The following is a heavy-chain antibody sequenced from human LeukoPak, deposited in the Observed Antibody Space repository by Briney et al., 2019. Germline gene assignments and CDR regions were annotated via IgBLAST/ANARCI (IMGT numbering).Heavy chain of an antibody. D-gene: IGHD3-22*01. CDR1: GFTFSSYW. CDR2: ISSDGGST. Sequence: GGSLRLSCAASGFTFSSYWMHWVRQAPGKGLVWVSLISSDGGSTIYADSVKGRFTISRDNAKNTLYLQMNSLTAEDTAVYYCARAPYYYDSSGPNSFDPWGQGTLVTVSS. V-gene: IGHV3-74*01. J-gene: IGHJ5*02. CDR3: ARAPYYYDSSGPNSFDP.